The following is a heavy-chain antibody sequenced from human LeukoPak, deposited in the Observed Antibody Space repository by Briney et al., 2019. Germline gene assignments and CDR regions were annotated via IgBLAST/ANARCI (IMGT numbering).Heavy chain of an antibody. CDR1: GFKLDDYG. CDR2: ISSSGSTI. D-gene: IGHD5-18*01. CDR3: ARDLHTAMGY. J-gene: IGHJ4*02. Sequence: GGPLSLSCTPSGFKLDDYGMTWVRQAPGKGLEWVSYISSSGSTIYYADYVKGRFTISRDNAKNSLYLQMNSLRAEDTAVYYCARDLHTAMGYWGQGTLVTVSS. V-gene: IGHV3-11*04.